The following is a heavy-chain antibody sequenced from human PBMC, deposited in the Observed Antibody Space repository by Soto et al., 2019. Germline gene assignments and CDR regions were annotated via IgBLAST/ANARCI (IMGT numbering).Heavy chain of an antibody. D-gene: IGHD1-26*01. J-gene: IGHJ6*02. V-gene: IGHV4-4*02. CDR1: GGSSIGLNC. CDR3: ARVSGSYYYGMDV. CDR2: IYHSGST. Sequence: STVSGGSSIGLNCRRIVRQPPGKGLEWIGEIYHSGSTNYNPSLKSRVTISVDKSKNQFSLKLSSVTAADTAVYYCARVSGSYYYGMDVWGQGTTVTVSS.